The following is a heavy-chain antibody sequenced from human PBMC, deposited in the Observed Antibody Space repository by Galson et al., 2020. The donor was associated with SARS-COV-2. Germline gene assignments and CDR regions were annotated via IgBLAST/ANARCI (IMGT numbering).Heavy chain of an antibody. D-gene: IGHD4-17*01. CDR3: AKDQGSDYGDQLNY. CDR1: GFTFSRYA. Sequence: GGSLRLSCAASGFTFSRYALSWVRQAPGKGLEWVSAISGSGGSTYYANSVKGRFTISRDSSKNTLSLQMNSLRGDDTAVYYCAKDQGSDYGDQLNYWGQGTLVTVSS. V-gene: IGHV3-23*01. CDR2: ISGSGGST. J-gene: IGHJ4*02.